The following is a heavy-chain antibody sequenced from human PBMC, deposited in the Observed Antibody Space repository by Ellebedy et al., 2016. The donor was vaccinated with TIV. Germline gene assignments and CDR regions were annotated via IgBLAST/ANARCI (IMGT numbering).Heavy chain of an antibody. CDR2: INPNSGGT. Sequence: ASVKVSXKASGYTFTGYYMHWVRQAPGQGLEWMGWINPNSGGTNYAQKFQGRVTMTRDTSTSTVYMELSSLRSEDTAVYYCARERDCGGDCYSPDGGFDYWGQGTLVTVSS. D-gene: IGHD2-21*02. J-gene: IGHJ4*02. CDR1: GYTFTGYY. V-gene: IGHV1-2*02. CDR3: ARERDCGGDCYSPDGGFDY.